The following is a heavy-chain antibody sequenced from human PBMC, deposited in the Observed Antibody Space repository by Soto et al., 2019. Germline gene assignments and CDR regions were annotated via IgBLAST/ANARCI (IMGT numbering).Heavy chain of an antibody. CDR2: INPSGGST. D-gene: IGHD1-20*01. Sequence: GASVKVSCKASGYTFISYYMHWVRQAPGQGLEWMGIINPSGGSTNYAQKFQGRVTMTRDTSTSTVYMELSSLRSDDTAVYYCAKSRGIIGARFDYWGQGTLVTGPS. CDR1: GYTFISYY. J-gene: IGHJ4*01. CDR3: AKSRGIIGARFDY. V-gene: IGHV1-46*01.